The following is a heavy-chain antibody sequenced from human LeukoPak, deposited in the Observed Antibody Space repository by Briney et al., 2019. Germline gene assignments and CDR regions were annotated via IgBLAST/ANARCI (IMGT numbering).Heavy chain of an antibody. CDR3: ARGGTRYRRWFDP. CDR1: GYTFTNYG. Sequence: GASVKVSCKTSGYTFTNYGVSWVRQAPGQGLEWMGWISAYNGYTNYAQKLQVRVTMTTDTSTSTAYMELRSLTSDDTAVYYCARGGTRYRRWFDPWGQGTLVTVSS. V-gene: IGHV1-18*01. J-gene: IGHJ5*02. CDR2: ISAYNGYT. D-gene: IGHD1-1*01.